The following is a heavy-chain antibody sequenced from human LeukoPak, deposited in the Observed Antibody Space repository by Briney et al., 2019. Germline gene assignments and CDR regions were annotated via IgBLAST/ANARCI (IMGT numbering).Heavy chain of an antibody. CDR3: ARYRNTYYYGSGAYYYMDV. CDR2: ISGSGGST. J-gene: IGHJ6*03. D-gene: IGHD3-10*01. V-gene: IGHV3-23*01. CDR1: GFTFSSYG. Sequence: GGSLRLSCAASGFTFSSYGMSWVRQAPGKGLEWVSAISGSGGSTYYADSVKGRFTISRDNAKNSLYLQMNSLRAEDTAVYYCARYRNTYYYGSGAYYYMDVWGKGTTVTISS.